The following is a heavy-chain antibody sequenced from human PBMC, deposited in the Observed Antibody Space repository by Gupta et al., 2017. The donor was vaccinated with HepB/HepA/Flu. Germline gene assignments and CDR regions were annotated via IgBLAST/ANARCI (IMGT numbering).Heavy chain of an antibody. CDR2: IRSKAYGGTT. Sequence: VRQAPGKGLEWVGHIRSKAYGGTTEYAASVKGRFTISRDDSKSIAYLQMNSLKTEDTAVYYCTRVRYVIYYYYGMDVGGQGTTVTVSS. V-gene: IGHV3-49*02. CDR3: TRVRYVIYYYYGMDV. J-gene: IGHJ6*02. D-gene: IGHD1-1*01.